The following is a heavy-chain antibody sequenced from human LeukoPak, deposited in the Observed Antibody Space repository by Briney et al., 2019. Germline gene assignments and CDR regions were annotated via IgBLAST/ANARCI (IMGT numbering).Heavy chain of an antibody. CDR3: ARGTVGATSYNYDFYYLDV. CDR1: GFTLSDHY. CDR2: IRKKAYSDTI. Sequence: GGSLRLSCTASGFTLSDHYMDWVRQPPGRGLEWVGRIRKKAYSDTIEYAASVKDRFTISRDGSKNSLYLQMNSLKTEDTAVYYCARGTVGATSYNYDFYYLDVWGKGTTVTVSS. V-gene: IGHV3-72*01. J-gene: IGHJ6*03. D-gene: IGHD1-26*01.